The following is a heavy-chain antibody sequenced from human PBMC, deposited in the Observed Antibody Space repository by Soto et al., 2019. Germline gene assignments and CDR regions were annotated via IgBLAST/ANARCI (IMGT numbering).Heavy chain of an antibody. Sequence: HPGGSLRLSCTASGFTFSSYGMHWVRQAPGKGLEWVALIWYDGSNKFYADSVKGRFTISRDNSKNTLYLQMNSLRAEDTAVYYCARERSYYYDSSGSDGMDVWGQGTTVTVSS. V-gene: IGHV3-33*01. J-gene: IGHJ6*02. CDR1: GFTFSSYG. CDR3: ARERSYYYDSSGSDGMDV. D-gene: IGHD3-22*01. CDR2: IWYDGSNK.